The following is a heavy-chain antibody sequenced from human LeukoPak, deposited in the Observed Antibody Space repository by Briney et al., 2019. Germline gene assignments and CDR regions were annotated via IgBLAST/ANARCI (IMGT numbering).Heavy chain of an antibody. CDR3: ARGGARYCSSTSCPLLDY. J-gene: IGHJ4*02. D-gene: IGHD2-2*01. Sequence: SETLSLTCAVYGGSFSGYYWSWIRQPPGKGLEWIGEINHSGSTNYNPSLKSRVTISVDTSKNQFSLKLSSVTAADTAVCYCARGGARYCSSTSCPLLDYWGQGTLVTVSS. CDR2: INHSGST. CDR1: GGSFSGYY. V-gene: IGHV4-34*01.